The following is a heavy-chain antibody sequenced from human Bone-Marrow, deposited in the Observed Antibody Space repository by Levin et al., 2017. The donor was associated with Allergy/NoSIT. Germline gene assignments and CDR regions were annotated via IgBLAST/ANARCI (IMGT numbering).Heavy chain of an antibody. V-gene: IGHV3-74*01. CDR1: GFTFSRYW. CDR2: SNEDGTIK. Sequence: GGSLRLSCAASGFTFSRYWMHWVRQAPGKGLEWVSRSNEDGTIKNYADSVKDRFTISRDNVKNTLYLQMSSLGVEDTAVYYCARDLLGADDYWGQGTLVTVSS. CDR3: ARDLLGADDY. J-gene: IGHJ4*02. D-gene: IGHD4-17*01.